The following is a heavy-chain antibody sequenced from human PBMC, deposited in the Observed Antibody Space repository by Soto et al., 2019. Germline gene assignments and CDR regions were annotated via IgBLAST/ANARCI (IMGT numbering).Heavy chain of an antibody. CDR3: AHRQSEYNSGGRAFDV. J-gene: IGHJ3*01. Sequence: QITLKESGPTLVKPTQTLTLTCTFSGFSLNTSGVSVGWIRQPPGKALEWLALIFWDDDKRYRPSPKSRLTITKDTSKNEVVFIMTNMDPVDTATYYCAHRQSEYNSGGRAFDVWGQGTMVTVSS. V-gene: IGHV2-5*02. D-gene: IGHD5-12*01. CDR2: IFWDDDK. CDR1: GFSLNTSGVS.